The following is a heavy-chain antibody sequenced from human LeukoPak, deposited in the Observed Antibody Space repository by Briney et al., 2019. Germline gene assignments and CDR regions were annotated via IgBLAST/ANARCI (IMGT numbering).Heavy chain of an antibody. Sequence: SETLSLTCTVSGGSISSYYWSWVRQPPGKGLEWIGYIYYSGSTNYNPSLKSRGTISVDPSKTPCSLKLSSVTAADTAAYYCARKKNPVVQAALGASDICGQGTMATASS. CDR3: ARKKNPVVQAALGASDI. V-gene: IGHV4-59*12. CDR2: IYYSGST. D-gene: IGHD2-2*01. J-gene: IGHJ3*02. CDR1: GGSISSYY.